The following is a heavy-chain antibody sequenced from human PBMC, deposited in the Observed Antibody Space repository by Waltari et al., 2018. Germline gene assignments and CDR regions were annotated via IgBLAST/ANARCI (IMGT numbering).Heavy chain of an antibody. CDR2: VNPKSGGT. Sequence: QVQLVQSEAEVRKPGASVKVSCRASGYNFIDYYVHWVRQAPGQGLEWMGWVNPKSGGTGHLRKFEGWVTFTTDPSVNPAYMEVTRLKSDDTAIYFCARARAWGPKAFDVWGQGTRLTVSS. CDR3: ARARAWGPKAFDV. J-gene: IGHJ3*01. CDR1: GYNFIDYY. V-gene: IGHV1-2*04. D-gene: IGHD7-27*01.